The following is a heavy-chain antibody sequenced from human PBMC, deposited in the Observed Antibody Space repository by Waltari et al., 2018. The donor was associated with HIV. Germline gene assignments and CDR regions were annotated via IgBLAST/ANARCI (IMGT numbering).Heavy chain of an antibody. CDR1: GYTFTSYG. J-gene: IGHJ6*02. Sequence: QVQLVQSGVEVKKPGASVKVSCKASGYTFTSYGISWVRQAPGQGLEWMGWISPNNGNTNYAQKLQGRVSMTTDTPTSTAYMDLRSLRSDDTAVYYCARGGYYYGSGGSPAWYYGMDVWGQGTTVTVSS. CDR3: ARGGYYYGSGGSPAWYYGMDV. V-gene: IGHV1-18*01. D-gene: IGHD3-10*01. CDR2: ISPNNGNT.